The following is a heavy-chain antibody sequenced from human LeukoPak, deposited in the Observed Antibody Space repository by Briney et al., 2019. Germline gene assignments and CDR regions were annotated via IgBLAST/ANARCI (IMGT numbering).Heavy chain of an antibody. V-gene: IGHV4-34*01. D-gene: IGHD5-18*01. CDR3: ARLGYSYGHLIFDY. Sequence: PSETLSLTCAVYGGSFSGYYWSWIRQPPGKGLEWIGEINHSGSTNYNPSLKSRVTISVDTSKNQFSLKLSSVTAADTAVYYCARLGYSYGHLIFDYWGQGTLVTVSS. CDR2: INHSGST. J-gene: IGHJ4*02. CDR1: GGSFSGYY.